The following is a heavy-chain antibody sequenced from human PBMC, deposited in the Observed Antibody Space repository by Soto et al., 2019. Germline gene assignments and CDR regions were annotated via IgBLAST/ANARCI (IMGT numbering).Heavy chain of an antibody. Sequence: SVKVSCKASGFTFTSSAMQWVRQARGQRLEWIGWIVVGSGNTNYAQKFQERVTITRDMSTSTAYMELSSLRSEDTAVYYCAAPSFFYDYICGRYRLAFCGQGSLVPGSS. D-gene: IGHD3-16*02. CDR1: GFTFTSSA. CDR2: IVVGSGNT. J-gene: IGHJ1*01. V-gene: IGHV1-58*02. CDR3: AAPSFFYDYICGRYRLAF.